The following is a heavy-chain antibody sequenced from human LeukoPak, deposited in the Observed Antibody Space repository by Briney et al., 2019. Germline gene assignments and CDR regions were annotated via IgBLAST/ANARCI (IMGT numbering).Heavy chain of an antibody. CDR1: GGSISSSSYY. D-gene: IGHD6-6*01. Sequence: SETLSLTCTASGGSISSSSYYWGWIRQPPGKGLEWIGSIYYSGSTYYNPSLKSRVSISVDTSKNQFSLKLSSVTAADTAVYYCAREGDQLGDNWFDPWGQGTLVTVSS. CDR3: AREGDQLGDNWFDP. J-gene: IGHJ5*02. CDR2: IYYSGST. V-gene: IGHV4-39*07.